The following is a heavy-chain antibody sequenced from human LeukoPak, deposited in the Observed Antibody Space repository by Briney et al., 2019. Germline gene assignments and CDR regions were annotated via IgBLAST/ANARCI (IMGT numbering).Heavy chain of an antibody. D-gene: IGHD6-6*01. CDR2: IYPGDSNT. CDR1: GYSFTSYW. V-gene: IGHV5-51*01. CDR3: ARYSSSSDFWFDP. Sequence: GETLKISCKGSGYSFTSYWIGWVRQMPGKGLEWMGIIYPGDSNTRYSPSFQGQVTISADKSISTAYLQWSSLKASDTAMYYCARYSSSSDFWFDPWGQGTLVTVSS. J-gene: IGHJ5*02.